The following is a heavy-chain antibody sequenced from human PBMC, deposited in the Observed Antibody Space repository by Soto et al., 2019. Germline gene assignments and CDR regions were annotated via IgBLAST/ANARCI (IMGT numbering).Heavy chain of an antibody. J-gene: IGHJ4*02. D-gene: IGHD3-22*01. CDR2: ISSSNTYT. CDR1: GFTFSDYS. CDR3: ESSVHDRPVDS. V-gene: IGHV3-11*06. Sequence: QVQLVESGGGLLKPGGSLRLYCTASGFTFSDYSMSCIRQAPGKGLEWVSYISSSNTYTNYADSVKGLFTVSRDNAKNSLYLQMNSLRAEDTAVYYCESSVHDRPVDSWGQGTLVTVSS.